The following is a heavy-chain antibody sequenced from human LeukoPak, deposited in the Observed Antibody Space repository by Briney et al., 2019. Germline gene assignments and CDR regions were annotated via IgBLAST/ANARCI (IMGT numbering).Heavy chain of an antibody. D-gene: IGHD6-6*01. Sequence: GGSLRLSCAASGFTFSSYAMSWVRQAPGKGLEWVSAISGSGGSTYYADSVKGRFTISRDNAKNSLYLQMNSLRAEDMALYYCAKDIYKFSDSSSSFDYWGRGTLVTVSS. CDR2: ISGSGGST. CDR3: AKDIYKFSDSSSSFDY. V-gene: IGHV3-23*01. J-gene: IGHJ4*02. CDR1: GFTFSSYA.